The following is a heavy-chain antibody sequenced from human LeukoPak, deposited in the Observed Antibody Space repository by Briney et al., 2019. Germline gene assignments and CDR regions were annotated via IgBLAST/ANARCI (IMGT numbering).Heavy chain of an antibody. D-gene: IGHD6-19*01. J-gene: IGHJ1*01. CDR3: AKDGSGCGRREYFQH. Sequence: PGRSLRLSCAASGFTFDDYAMHWVRQAPGKGLEWVSGISWNSGSIGYADSVKGRFTISRDNAKNSLYLQMNSLRAEDTALYYCAKDGSGCGRREYFQHWGQGTLVTVSS. V-gene: IGHV3-9*01. CDR1: GFTFDDYA. CDR2: ISWNSGSI.